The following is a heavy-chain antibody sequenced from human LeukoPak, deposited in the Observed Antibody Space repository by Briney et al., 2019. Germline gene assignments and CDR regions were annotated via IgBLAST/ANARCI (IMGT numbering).Heavy chain of an antibody. Sequence: GGSLRLSCAASGFTFSSYGMHWVRQAPGKGLEWVVVIWYDGSNKYYADSVKGRFTISRDNSKNTLYLQMNSLRAEDTAVYYCARDDGYWGQGTLVTVSS. CDR2: IWYDGSNK. V-gene: IGHV3-33*01. CDR3: ARDDGY. CDR1: GFTFSSYG. J-gene: IGHJ4*02.